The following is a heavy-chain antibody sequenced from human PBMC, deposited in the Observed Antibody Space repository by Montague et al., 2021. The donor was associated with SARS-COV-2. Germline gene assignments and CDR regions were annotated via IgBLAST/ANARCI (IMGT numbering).Heavy chain of an antibody. D-gene: IGHD3-9*01. CDR2: IYYSGST. CDR3: ARLGDILTGYYSWFDP. CDR1: GGSISSSSYY. J-gene: IGHJ5*02. Sequence: SETLSLTCTVSGGSISSSSYYWGWIRQPPGKGLEWIGSIYYSGSTYYNPSLKSRVTISVDTSKNQFSLKLGSVTAADTAVYYCARLGDILTGYYSWFDPWGQGTLVTVSS. V-gene: IGHV4-39*01.